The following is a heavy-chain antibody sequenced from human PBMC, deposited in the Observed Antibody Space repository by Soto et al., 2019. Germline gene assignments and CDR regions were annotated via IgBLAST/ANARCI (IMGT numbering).Heavy chain of an antibody. CDR2: INPSGGYT. V-gene: IGHV1-46*01. CDR3: ARTSEFGESLYDY. CDR1: GYTFTSYF. Sequence: GASVKVSCKASGYTFTSYFMHWVRRAPGQGLEWVGIINPSGGYTTYAQKFQGRVTMTRDTSTSTVYMELSSLRSEDTAVYYCARTSEFGESLYDYWGQGTVVTVSS. J-gene: IGHJ4*02. D-gene: IGHD3-10*01.